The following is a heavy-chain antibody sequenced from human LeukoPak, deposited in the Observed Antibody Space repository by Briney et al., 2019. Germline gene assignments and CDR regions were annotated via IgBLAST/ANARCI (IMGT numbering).Heavy chain of an antibody. D-gene: IGHD2-15*01. Sequence: SVKVSCKASGGTFSSYAISWVRQAPGQGLEWMGRIIPIFGTANYAQEFQGRVTITTDESTSTAYVELSSLRSEDTAVYYCARDARGYCSGGSCLFDYWGQGTLVTVSS. V-gene: IGHV1-69*05. CDR2: IIPIFGTA. CDR3: ARDARGYCSGGSCLFDY. CDR1: GGTFSSYA. J-gene: IGHJ4*02.